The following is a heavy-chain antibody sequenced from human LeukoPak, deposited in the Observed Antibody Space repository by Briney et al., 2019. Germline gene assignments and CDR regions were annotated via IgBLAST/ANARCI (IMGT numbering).Heavy chain of an antibody. CDR3: ARESYDILTGYYNVDC. V-gene: IGHV3-20*04. J-gene: IGHJ4*02. CDR1: GFTFDDYG. Sequence: GGSLRLSCAASGFTFDDYGMSWVRQAPGKGLEWVSGINWNGGSTGYADSVKGRFTISRDNAKNSLYLQMNSLRAEDTALYYCARESYDILTGYYNVDCWGQGTLATVSS. CDR2: INWNGGST. D-gene: IGHD3-9*01.